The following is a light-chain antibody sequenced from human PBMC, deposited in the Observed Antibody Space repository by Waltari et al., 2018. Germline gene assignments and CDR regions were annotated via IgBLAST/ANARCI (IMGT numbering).Light chain of an antibody. CDR2: GAS. V-gene: IGKV3-11*01. CDR1: QSVSSY. CDR3: QQRSNWYT. J-gene: IGKJ2*01. Sequence: EIVLTQSPATLSLSPGERATLSCRASQSVSSYLAWYQQKPGQAPRLVIYGASNRATGIPARFSGSGSGTDFTLTISSLEPEDFAVYYCQQRSNWYTFGQGTKLEI.